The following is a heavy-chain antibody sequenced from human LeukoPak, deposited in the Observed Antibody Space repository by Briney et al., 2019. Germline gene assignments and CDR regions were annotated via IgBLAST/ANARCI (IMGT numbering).Heavy chain of an antibody. CDR1: GGSISSGGYS. CDR2: IYYSGST. Sequence: SETLSLTCAVSGGSISSGGYSWSWIRQPPGKGLEWIGYIYYSGSTNYNPSLKSRVTISVDTSKNQFSLKLSSVTAADTAVYYCARASEVREYYFDYWGQGTLVTVSS. V-gene: IGHV4-61*08. D-gene: IGHD3-10*01. J-gene: IGHJ4*02. CDR3: ARASEVREYYFDY.